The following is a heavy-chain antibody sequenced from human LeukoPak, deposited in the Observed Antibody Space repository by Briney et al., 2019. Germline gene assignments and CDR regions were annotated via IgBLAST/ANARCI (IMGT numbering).Heavy chain of an antibody. D-gene: IGHD3-22*01. Sequence: SETLSLTCTVSGASISSTSYYWGWIRQPPGKGLEWIGSIYYSGSTYYNPSLKSRVTISVDTSKNQFSLKLSSVTAADTAVYYCARVRATMIVVAHFDYWGQGTLVTVSS. CDR2: IYYSGST. V-gene: IGHV4-39*07. J-gene: IGHJ4*02. CDR1: GASISSTSYY. CDR3: ARVRATMIVVAHFDY.